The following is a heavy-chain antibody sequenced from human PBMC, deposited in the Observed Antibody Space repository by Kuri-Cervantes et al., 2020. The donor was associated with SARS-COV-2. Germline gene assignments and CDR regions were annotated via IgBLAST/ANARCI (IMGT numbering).Heavy chain of an antibody. D-gene: IGHD3-10*01. CDR3: AIPRRDYGSGSRYGGFDY. CDR2: IYPGDSDT. J-gene: IGHJ4*02. Sequence: GESLKISCKGSGYSFSNFWIAWVRQMPGKGLEWMGIIYPGDSDTRYSPSFQGQVTISADKSISTAYLQWAKPKASDTAMYYCAIPRRDYGSGSRYGGFDYWGQGTLVTVSS. V-gene: IGHV5-51*01. CDR1: GYSFSNFW.